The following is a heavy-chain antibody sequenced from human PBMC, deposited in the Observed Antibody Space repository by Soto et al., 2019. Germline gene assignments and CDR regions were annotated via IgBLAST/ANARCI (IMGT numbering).Heavy chain of an antibody. J-gene: IGHJ6*02. Sequence: VGSLRLSCAASVFTFSSYAMSCVRHSPGKGLEWVSAISGSGGSTYYADSVKGRFTISRDNSKNTLYLQMNSLRAEDTAVYYCAKIVVPAAVDYYYYGMDVWGQGTTVTVSS. CDR2: ISGSGGST. CDR3: AKIVVPAAVDYYYYGMDV. D-gene: IGHD2-2*01. V-gene: IGHV3-23*01. CDR1: VFTFSSYA.